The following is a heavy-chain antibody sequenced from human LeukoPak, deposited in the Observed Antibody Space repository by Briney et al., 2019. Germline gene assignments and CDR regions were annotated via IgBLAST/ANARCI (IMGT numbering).Heavy chain of an antibody. CDR2: ISRSGSP. Sequence: PSETLSLTCAVYDGSFSGYYWNWIRQPPGKGLEWIGEISRSGSPNYNPSLTSRVTISVDRSKYQFSLELSSVTAADTAVYYCAIRYNWNYGLDYWGQGTLVTVSS. CDR1: DGSFSGYY. J-gene: IGHJ4*02. V-gene: IGHV4-34*01. D-gene: IGHD1-7*01. CDR3: AIRYNWNYGLDY.